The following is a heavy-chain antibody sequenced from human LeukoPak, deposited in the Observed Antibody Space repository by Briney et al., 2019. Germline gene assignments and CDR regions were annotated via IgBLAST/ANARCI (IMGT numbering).Heavy chain of an antibody. CDR2: ISAHSGNI. CDR3: ASDTIIPVAGTEPPFDY. CDR1: GYTFSTYG. V-gene: IGHV1-18*01. Sequence: ASVKVSCKASGYTFSTYGITWVRQAPGQGLEWMGWISAHSGNIDYAQKFKGRFTLTTDTSTSTAYMELSSLRSEDTAVYYCASDTIIPVAGTEPPFDYWGQGTLVTVSS. D-gene: IGHD6-19*01. J-gene: IGHJ4*02.